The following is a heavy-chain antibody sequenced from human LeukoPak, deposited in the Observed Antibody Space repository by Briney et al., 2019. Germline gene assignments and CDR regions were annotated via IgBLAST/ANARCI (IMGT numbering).Heavy chain of an antibody. J-gene: IGHJ6*02. CDR2: IYPGDSDT. D-gene: IGHD4/OR15-4a*01. V-gene: IGHV5-51*01. CDR3: ARHYGASQYYYYYYGMDV. CDR1: GYSFSTYW. Sequence: GESLKISCKTSGYSFSTYWIGWVRQMPGKGLEWMGIIYPGDSDTRYSPSFQGQVTISADKSINTAYLQWSSLKASDTAMYYCARHYGASQYYYYYYGMDVWGQGTTVTVSS.